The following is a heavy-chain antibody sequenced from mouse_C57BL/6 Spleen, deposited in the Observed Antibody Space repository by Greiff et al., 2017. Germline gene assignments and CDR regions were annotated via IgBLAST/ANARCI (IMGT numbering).Heavy chain of an antibody. V-gene: IGHV1-50*01. D-gene: IGHD1-1*01. CDR2: IDPSDSYT. Sequence: VQLQQPGAELVKPGASVKLSCKASGYTFTSYWMQWVKQRPGQGLEWIGEIDPSDSYTNYNQKFKGKATLTVDTSSSTAYMQLSSLTSEDSAVYYWARGYGSSYRYFDVWGTGTTVTVSS. J-gene: IGHJ1*03. CDR3: ARGYGSSYRYFDV. CDR1: GYTFTSYW.